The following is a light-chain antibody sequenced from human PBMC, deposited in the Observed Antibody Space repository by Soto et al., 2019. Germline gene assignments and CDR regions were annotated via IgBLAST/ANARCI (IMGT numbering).Light chain of an antibody. CDR2: DAS. CDR1: QSVSSY. V-gene: IGKV3-11*01. CDR3: QQRSNWPPMYT. Sequence: EIVLTQSPGTLSLSPGEGATLSCRASQSVSSYLAWYQQKPGQAPRLLIYDASNRATGIPARFSGSGSGTDFTLTISSLEPEDFAVYYCQQRSNWPPMYTFGQGTKLEIK. J-gene: IGKJ2*01.